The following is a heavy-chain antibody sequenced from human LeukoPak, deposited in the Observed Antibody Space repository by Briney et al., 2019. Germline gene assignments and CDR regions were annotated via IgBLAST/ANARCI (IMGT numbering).Heavy chain of an antibody. V-gene: IGHV4-39*01. D-gene: IGHD6-19*01. CDR2: IYYSGST. CDR1: GGSISSSSYY. Sequence: SETLSLTCTVSGGSISSSSYYWGWIRQPPGKGLEWIGSIYYSGSTYYNPSLKSRVTISVDTSKNQFSLKLSSVTAADTAVYYCVRLAYSGWDYYYYGMDVWGQGTTVTVSS. CDR3: VRLAYSGWDYYYYGMDV. J-gene: IGHJ6*02.